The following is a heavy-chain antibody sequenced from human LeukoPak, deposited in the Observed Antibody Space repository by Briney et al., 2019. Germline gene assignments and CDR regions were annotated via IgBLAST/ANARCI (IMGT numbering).Heavy chain of an antibody. CDR3: ATQGIPSRFAYFDY. CDR1: GYSFTDYW. Sequence: GESLKISCKGSGYSFTDYWIGWVRQMPGKGLQWMGIIYPGDSNTRYSPSFQGQVAISADKSINTAYLQWSSLKASDTAMYYCATQGIPSRFAYFDYWGQGTLVAVSS. J-gene: IGHJ4*02. CDR2: IYPGDSNT. V-gene: IGHV5-51*01. D-gene: IGHD3-3*01.